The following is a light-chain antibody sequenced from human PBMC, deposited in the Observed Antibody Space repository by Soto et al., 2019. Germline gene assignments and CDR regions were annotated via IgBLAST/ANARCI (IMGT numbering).Light chain of an antibody. CDR1: QNIGNY. CDR3: QQSSTAPLS. V-gene: IGKV1-39*01. CDR2: NAS. J-gene: IGKJ4*01. Sequence: DIQMTQSPSSLSASVGDRVTITCRASQNIGNYLNWYQQKPGKAPKLVIYNASTLQSGVPSTFSGRGAGTDFTLTITSLQLEDVATYFCQQSSTAPLSFGGGTKVEIK.